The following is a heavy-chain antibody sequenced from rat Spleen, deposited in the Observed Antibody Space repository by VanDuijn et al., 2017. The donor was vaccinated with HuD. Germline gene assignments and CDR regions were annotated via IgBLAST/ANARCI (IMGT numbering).Heavy chain of an antibody. D-gene: IGHD1-4*01. CDR1: GFTFSDYY. Sequence: EVQLVESGGGLVQPGRSLRLSCAASGFTFSDYYMAWVRQAPTEGLEWVASFSYDGSTTYYRDSVKGRFTISRDNAKNTQYLQMDSLRSEDTATYYWARRDYPEVMDAWGQGASVTVSS. CDR3: ARRDYPEVMDA. CDR2: FSYDGSTT. V-gene: IGHV5-7*01. J-gene: IGHJ4*01.